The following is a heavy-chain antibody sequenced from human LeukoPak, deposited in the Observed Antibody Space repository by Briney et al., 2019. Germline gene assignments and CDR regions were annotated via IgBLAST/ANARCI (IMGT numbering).Heavy chain of an antibody. V-gene: IGHV3-53*01. Sequence: GGSLRLSCTVSGFTVSSNSMSWVRQAPGKGLEWVSFIYSDNTHYSDSVKCRFTISRDNSKNTLYLQMNSLRAEDTAVYYCARRAGAYSHPYDYWGQGTLVTVSS. D-gene: IGHD4/OR15-4a*01. CDR1: GFTVSSNS. CDR3: ARRAGAYSHPYDY. CDR2: IYSDNT. J-gene: IGHJ4*02.